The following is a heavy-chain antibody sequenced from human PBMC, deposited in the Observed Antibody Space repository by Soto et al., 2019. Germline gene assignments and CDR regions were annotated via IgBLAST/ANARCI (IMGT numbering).Heavy chain of an antibody. D-gene: IGHD3-10*01. V-gene: IGHV4-39*01. Sequence: SETLSLTCGVSGDSISNSRFYWAWIRQPPGEGLEWIGSIYHTGNAYYNPSLKSRVTISVDTSKNQFSLKLSSVTAADTAVYYCARRYGGAFDFWGQGTMVTVSS. CDR3: ARRYGGAFDF. CDR1: GDSISNSRFY. J-gene: IGHJ3*01. CDR2: IYHTGNA.